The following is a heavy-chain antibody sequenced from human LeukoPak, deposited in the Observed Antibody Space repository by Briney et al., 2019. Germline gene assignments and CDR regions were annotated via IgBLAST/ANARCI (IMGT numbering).Heavy chain of an antibody. D-gene: IGHD5-24*01. CDR2: IYHSGST. J-gene: IGHJ5*02. Sequence: SQTLSLTCAVSGGSISSGGYSWSWIRQPPGNGLEWIGYIYHSGSTYYNPSLKSRVTISVDRSKNQFSLKLSSVTAADTAVYYCARQEMAAIYNWFDHWGQGTLVTVSS. CDR3: ARQEMAAIYNWFDH. CDR1: GGSISSGGYS. V-gene: IGHV4-30-2*01.